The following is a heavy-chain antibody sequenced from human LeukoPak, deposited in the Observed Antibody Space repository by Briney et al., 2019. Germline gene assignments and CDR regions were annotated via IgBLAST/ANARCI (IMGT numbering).Heavy chain of an antibody. D-gene: IGHD4-17*01. CDR1: GYTFTIYD. CDR3: AHLTYGDYPYYYYGRDV. V-gene: IGHV1-8*01. Sequence: GASVKVSCKASGYTFTIYDINWVRQATGQGLEWMGWMNPNSGNTGYALKFQRRVTMTRNTSISTDYMQLSSLRSEDTAVYYCAHLTYGDYPYYYYGRDVWGQGTTVTVSS. J-gene: IGHJ6*02. CDR2: MNPNSGNT.